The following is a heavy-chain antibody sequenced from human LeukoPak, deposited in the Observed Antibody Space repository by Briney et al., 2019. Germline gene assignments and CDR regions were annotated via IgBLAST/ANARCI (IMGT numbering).Heavy chain of an antibody. CDR1: GYTFTSYG. D-gene: IGHD2-15*01. CDR2: ISAYNGNT. Sequence: ASVKVSCKASGYTFTSYGISWVRQAPGQGLEWMGWISAYNGNTNYAQKLQDRVTTTTDTSTSTAYMELRSLRSDDTAVYYCARYCSGGSCYPDDWFDPWGQGTLVTVSS. CDR3: ARYCSGGSCYPDDWFDP. J-gene: IGHJ5*02. V-gene: IGHV1-18*04.